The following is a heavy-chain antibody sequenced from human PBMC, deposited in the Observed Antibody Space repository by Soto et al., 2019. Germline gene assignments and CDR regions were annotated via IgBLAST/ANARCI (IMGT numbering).Heavy chain of an antibody. Sequence: QVQLVQSGAEVKKPGSSVKVSCKASGGTFSSYAISWVRQAPGQGLEWMGGIIPIFGTANYAQKFQGRVTITADESTSTAYMELSSLRSEDTVVYYCARGASSSLNYYYYSGMDVWGQGTSVTVSS. CDR1: GGTFSSYA. CDR2: IIPIFGTA. V-gene: IGHV1-69*12. D-gene: IGHD6-6*01. CDR3: ARGASSSLNYYYYSGMDV. J-gene: IGHJ6*02.